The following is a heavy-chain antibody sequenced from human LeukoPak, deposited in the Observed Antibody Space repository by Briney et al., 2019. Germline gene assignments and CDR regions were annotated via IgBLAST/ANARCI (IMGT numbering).Heavy chain of an antibody. D-gene: IGHD3-10*01. CDR2: IIPILGIA. CDR1: GGTFSSYA. Sequence: ASVKVSCKASGGTFSSYAISWVRQAPGQGLEWMGRIIPILGIANYAQKFRGRVTITADKSTSTAYMELSSLRSEDTAVYYCARAVYYYGSGSYGGFDYWGQGTLVTVSS. CDR3: ARAVYYYGSGSYGGFDY. V-gene: IGHV1-69*04. J-gene: IGHJ4*02.